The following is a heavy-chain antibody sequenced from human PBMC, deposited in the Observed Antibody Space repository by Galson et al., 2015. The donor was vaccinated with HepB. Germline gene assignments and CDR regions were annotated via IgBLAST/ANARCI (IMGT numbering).Heavy chain of an antibody. CDR3: ARLAPLGY. J-gene: IGHJ4*02. CDR1: GGTFSSYA. V-gene: IGHV1-69*04. CDR2: IIPILGIA. D-gene: IGHD6-13*01. Sequence: SVKVSCKASGGTFSSYAISWVRQAPGQGLKWMGRIIPILGIANYAQKFQGRVTITADKSTSTAYMELSSLRSEDTAVYCCARLAPLGYWGQGTLVTVSS.